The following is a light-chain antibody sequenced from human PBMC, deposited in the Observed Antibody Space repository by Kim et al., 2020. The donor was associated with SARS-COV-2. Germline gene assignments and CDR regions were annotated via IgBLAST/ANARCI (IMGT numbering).Light chain of an antibody. CDR2: GAL. CDR3: QQYNNWPLT. CDR1: QSISRY. J-gene: IGKJ4*01. V-gene: IGKV3-15*01. Sequence: VCPGERASLSCRASQSISRYLVWYQQKPGPSPRLVIYGALTRATGIPDRFSGSGSVTEFTLTISSLQSEDFAVYCCQQYNNWPLTFGGGTKVDIK.